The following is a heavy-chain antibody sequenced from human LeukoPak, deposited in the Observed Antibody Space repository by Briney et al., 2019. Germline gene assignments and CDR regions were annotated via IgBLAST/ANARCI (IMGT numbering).Heavy chain of an antibody. CDR1: GFTFSSYA. V-gene: IGHV3-23*01. J-gene: IGHJ4*02. CDR3: AKGTAPPITDSSGYLDY. CDR2: ISGSGGST. Sequence: GGSVRLSCAASGFTFSSYAMSWVRQAPGKGLEWVSAISGSGGSTNYADSVKGRFTISRDNSKNTLYLQMNRLRAEDTAVYYCAKGTAPPITDSSGYLDYWGQGTLVTVSS. D-gene: IGHD3-22*01.